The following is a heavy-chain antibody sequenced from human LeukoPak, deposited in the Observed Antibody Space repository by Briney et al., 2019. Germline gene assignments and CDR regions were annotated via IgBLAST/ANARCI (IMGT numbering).Heavy chain of an antibody. D-gene: IGHD3-22*01. CDR2: IKSKTDGGTT. CDR3: TTDSYYYDSSGYYEGTDY. V-gene: IGHV3-15*01. Sequence: GGPLRLSCAASGFTFSNAWMSWVRQAPGKGLEWVGRIKSKTDGGTTDYAAPVKGRFTISRDDSKNTLYLQMNSLKTEDTAVYYCTTDSYYYDSSGYYEGTDYWGQGTLVTVSS. CDR1: GFTFSNAW. J-gene: IGHJ4*02.